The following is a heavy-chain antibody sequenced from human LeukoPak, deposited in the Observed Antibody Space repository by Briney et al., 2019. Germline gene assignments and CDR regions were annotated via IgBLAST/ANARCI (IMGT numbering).Heavy chain of an antibody. CDR3: ARQGGTTGTTLFDY. D-gene: IGHD1-1*01. CDR2: IYTSGST. CDR1: GGSISSYY. J-gene: IGHJ4*02. Sequence: SETLSLTCTVSGGSISSYYWSWTRQPPGKGLEWIGYIYTSGSTNYNPSLKSRVTISVDTSKNQFSLKLSSVTAADTAVYYCARQGGTTGTTLFDYWGQGTLVTVSS. V-gene: IGHV4-4*09.